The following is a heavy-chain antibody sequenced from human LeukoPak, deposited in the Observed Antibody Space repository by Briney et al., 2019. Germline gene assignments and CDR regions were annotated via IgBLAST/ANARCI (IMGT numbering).Heavy chain of an antibody. CDR1: GFSLSTSGDD. D-gene: IGHD6-13*01. V-gene: IGHV2-5*01. CDR3: AHLPRGYSSSWLDY. CDR2: IYWNDDK. J-gene: IGHJ4*02. Sequence: SGPTLVKPTQTLTLTCTFSGFSLSTSGDDVGWIRQPSGKALEWLALIYWNDDKSYSPSLKSRLTITKDTSKNQVVLTMTNMDPVDTATYYCAHLPRGYSSSWLDYWGQGTLVTVSS.